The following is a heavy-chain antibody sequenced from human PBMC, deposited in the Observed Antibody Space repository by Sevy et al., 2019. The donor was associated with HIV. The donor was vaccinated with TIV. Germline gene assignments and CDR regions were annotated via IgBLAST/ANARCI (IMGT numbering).Heavy chain of an antibody. Sequence: ASVKVSCKASGYTFTSYGISWVRQAPGQGLEWMGWISAYNGNTNYAQKLQGRVTMTTDTSTSTAYMELRSLSSDDTAVYYCARDLFYGSGSSFFDYWGQGTLVTVSS. CDR1: GYTFTSYG. CDR2: ISAYNGNT. V-gene: IGHV1-18*01. D-gene: IGHD3-10*01. J-gene: IGHJ4*02. CDR3: ARDLFYGSGSSFFDY.